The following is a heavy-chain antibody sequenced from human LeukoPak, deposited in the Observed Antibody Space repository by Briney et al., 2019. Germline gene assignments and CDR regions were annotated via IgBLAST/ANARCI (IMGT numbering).Heavy chain of an antibody. CDR3: ARGGSRDGYNFQFDY. V-gene: IGHV1-69*04. Sequence: SVKVSCKASGGTFSSYAISWVRQAPGQGLEWMGRIIPIFGIANYAQKFQGRVTITADKSTSTVYMELSSLRSEDTAVYYCARGGSRDGYNFQFDYWGQGTLVTVSS. CDR2: IIPIFGIA. CDR1: GGTFSSYA. D-gene: IGHD5-24*01. J-gene: IGHJ4*02.